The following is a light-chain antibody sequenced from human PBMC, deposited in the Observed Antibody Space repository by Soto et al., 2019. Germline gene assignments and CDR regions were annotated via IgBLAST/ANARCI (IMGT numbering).Light chain of an antibody. J-gene: IGKJ1*01. V-gene: IGKV1-39*01. CDR2: AGS. Sequence: DIQMTQSPSSLSASVGDRVTITCRASQSISSYLNWYQQKPGKAPKLLIYAGSSLQSAVPSRFSGSGSVTDFTLTISSLQPEDFATYYCQRTYTTPTFGQGTKVEIK. CDR1: QSISSY. CDR3: QRTYTTPT.